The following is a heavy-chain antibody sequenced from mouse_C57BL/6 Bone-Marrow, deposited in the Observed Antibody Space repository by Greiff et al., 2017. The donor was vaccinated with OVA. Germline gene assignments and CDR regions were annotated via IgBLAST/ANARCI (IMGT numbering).Heavy chain of an antibody. D-gene: IGHD1-3*01. CDR3: ASGGKEGLDY. CDR2: IDPEDGEN. V-gene: IGHV14-2*01. J-gene: IGHJ4*01. CDR1: GFNIKDYY. Sequence: EVQLQQSGAELVKPGASVKLSCTASGFNIKDYYMHWVKQRTEQGLEWIGRIDPEDGENKYAPKFQGKATITADTSSNTAYLQLSSLTSEDTAVYYCASGGKEGLDYWGQGTSVTVSS.